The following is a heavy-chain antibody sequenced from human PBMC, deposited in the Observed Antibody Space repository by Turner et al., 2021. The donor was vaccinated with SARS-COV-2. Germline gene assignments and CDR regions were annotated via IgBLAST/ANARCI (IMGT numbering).Heavy chain of an antibody. CDR1: GSNLTELS. CDR3: ATHYDIVNPYYAPRGYSGMDV. J-gene: IGHJ6*02. D-gene: IGHD3-9*01. CDR2: FDPEDGKT. Sequence: QVQLVQSGAEVKKPGASVKVSCKVSGSNLTELSMHWVRQAPGKGLEWMGGFDPEDGKTIYAQNLQGRVTMTEDTSTDTAYMELRSLRSEDTAVYYCATHYDIVNPYYAPRGYSGMDVWGQGTAVTVSS. V-gene: IGHV1-24*01.